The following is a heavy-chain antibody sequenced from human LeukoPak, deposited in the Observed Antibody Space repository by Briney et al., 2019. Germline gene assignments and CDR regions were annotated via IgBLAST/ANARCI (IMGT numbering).Heavy chain of an antibody. J-gene: IGHJ6*02. CDR1: GDSVSSADYS. Sequence: SQTLSLTCAVSGDSVSSADYSWSWIRRPPGKGLEWVGQISNSGSTYYDPSLKSRATISLDRSKKQFSLKLTSMTAADTAVYYCARNNSHYGLDVWGPGTTVTVSS. D-gene: IGHD1/OR15-1a*01. V-gene: IGHV4-30-2*01. CDR3: ARNNSHYGLDV. CDR2: ISNSGST.